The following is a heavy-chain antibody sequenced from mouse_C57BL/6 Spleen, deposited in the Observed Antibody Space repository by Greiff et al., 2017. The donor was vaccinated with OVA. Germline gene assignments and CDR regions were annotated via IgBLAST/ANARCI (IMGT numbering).Heavy chain of an antibody. CDR2: IYPGDGDT. Sequence: VKLQESGPELVKPGASVKISCKASGYAFSSSWMNWVKQRPGKGLEWIGRIYPGDGDTNYNGKFKGKATLTADKSSSTAYMQLSSLTSEDSAVYFCASHSSEAMDYWGQGTSVTVSS. CDR3: ASHSSEAMDY. D-gene: IGHD3-2*02. V-gene: IGHV1-82*01. CDR1: GYAFSSSW. J-gene: IGHJ4*01.